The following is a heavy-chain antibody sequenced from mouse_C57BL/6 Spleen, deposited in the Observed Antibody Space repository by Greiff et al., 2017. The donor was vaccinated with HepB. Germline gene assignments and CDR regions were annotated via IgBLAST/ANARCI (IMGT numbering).Heavy chain of an antibody. V-gene: IGHV1-64*01. J-gene: IGHJ4*01. CDR1: GYTFTSYW. Sequence: QVQLQQPGAELVKPGASVKLSCKASGYTFTSYWMHWVKQRPGQGLEWIGMIHPNSGSTNYNEKFKSKATLTVDKSSSTAYMQLSSLTSEDSAVYYCAITYYSNLYYAMDYWGQGTSVTVSS. CDR3: AITYYSNLYYAMDY. D-gene: IGHD2-5*01. CDR2: IHPNSGST.